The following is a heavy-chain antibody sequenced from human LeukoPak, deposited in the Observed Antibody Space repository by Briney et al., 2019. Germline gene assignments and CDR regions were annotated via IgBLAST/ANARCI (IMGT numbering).Heavy chain of an antibody. V-gene: IGHV4-34*01. CDR1: GGSFSGYY. Sequence: PSETLSLTCAAYGGSFSGYYWNWIRQPPGKGLEWIGEINHSGSTNYNPSLKSRATISVDTSNNQFSLKLSSVTAADTAVYYCARGLRLLPPRFDIWGQGTMVTVSS. J-gene: IGHJ3*02. D-gene: IGHD2-15*01. CDR3: ARGLRLLPPRFDI. CDR2: INHSGST.